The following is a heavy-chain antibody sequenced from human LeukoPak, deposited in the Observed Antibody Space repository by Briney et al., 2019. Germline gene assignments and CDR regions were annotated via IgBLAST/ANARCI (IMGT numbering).Heavy chain of an antibody. J-gene: IGHJ4*02. CDR3: ARGGYNYGSVFDY. CDR1: GFMSRRYN. CDR2: IGDDGTTI. Sequence: GGSLRLSCAVSGFMSRRYNMNWVRQAPGKGLEWVSYIGDDGTTIHYADSVKGRFTISRDNAKNSLSLQMNSLRAEDTAVYYCARGGYNYGSVFDYWGQGTLVTVSS. V-gene: IGHV3-48*01. D-gene: IGHD5-18*01.